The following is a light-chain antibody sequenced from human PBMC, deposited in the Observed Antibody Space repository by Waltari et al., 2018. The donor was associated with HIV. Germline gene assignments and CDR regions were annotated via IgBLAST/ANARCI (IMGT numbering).Light chain of an antibody. CDR2: FAS. CDR3: QQSYSSPPLT. CDR1: QSINTY. V-gene: IGKV1-39*01. J-gene: IGKJ4*01. Sequence: DILMTQSPSSLSASVGDSVTITCRASQSINTYLNWYQHKPGKAPELLIYFASSLQSGVPSRFSGSGSGTDFTLTISSLQPEDFATYYCQQSYSSPPLTFGGGTKVGMK.